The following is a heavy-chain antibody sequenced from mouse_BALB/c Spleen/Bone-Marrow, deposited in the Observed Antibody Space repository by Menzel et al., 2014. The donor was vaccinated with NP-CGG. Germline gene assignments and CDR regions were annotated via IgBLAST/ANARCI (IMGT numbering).Heavy chain of an antibody. D-gene: IGHD2-1*01. V-gene: IGHV1-7*01. CDR1: GYSFTNYW. CDR2: ISPSTGYS. Sequence: QVQLQQSGAELAKPGASVKMSCKASGYSFTNYWMHWVKQRPGQGLEWIGYISPSTGYSEYNQKFKDKATLTADKSSNIACMQLSSLTSEDSAVYYCARYGNYPLFAYWGQGTLVTVSA. CDR3: ARYGNYPLFAY. J-gene: IGHJ3*01.